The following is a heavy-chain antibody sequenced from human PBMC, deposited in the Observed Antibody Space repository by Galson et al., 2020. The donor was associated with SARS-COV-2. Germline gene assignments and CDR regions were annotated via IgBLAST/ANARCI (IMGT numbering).Heavy chain of an antibody. J-gene: IGHJ6*02. Sequence: ETSETLSLTCTVSGGSISSYYWSWIRPPPGKGLEWIGSIYYSGSTNYNPSLTRRVTISIDTSKNQFSLRLISVTAADTAVYYCASFRFYVRHYYGLDVWGQGTTVTVSS. CDR3: ASFRFYVRHYYGLDV. V-gene: IGHV4-59*01. CDR1: GGSISSYY. CDR2: IYYSGST. D-gene: IGHD3-10*01.